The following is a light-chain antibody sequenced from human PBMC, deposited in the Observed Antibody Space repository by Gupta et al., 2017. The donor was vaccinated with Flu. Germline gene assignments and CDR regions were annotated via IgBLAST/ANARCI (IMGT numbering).Light chain of an antibody. J-gene: IGKJ1*01. CDR1: QSVTSDY. CDR2: GAS. CDR3: QQYGLSPKT. V-gene: IGKV3-20*01. Sequence: ERFSLSCRASQSVTSDYVAWYQQRPGQSPRLLIYGASSRVTGIPDRFSGGGSGTDFTLTISRLEPEDFAMYYCQQYGLSPKTFGQGTKVEVK.